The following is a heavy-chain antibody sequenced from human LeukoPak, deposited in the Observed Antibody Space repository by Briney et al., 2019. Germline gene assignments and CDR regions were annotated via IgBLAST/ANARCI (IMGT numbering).Heavy chain of an antibody. J-gene: IGHJ4*02. CDR2: ISSNDGNT. D-gene: IGHD3-9*01. CDR1: GYTFTSYY. V-gene: IGHV1-18*04. Sequence: ASVKVSCKASGYTFTSYYTHWVRQAPGQGLEWMGWISSNDGNTYYVQNFQGRVTMTTDTSTSTAYMELRSLRSDDTAVYYCARVDILTGYYFFDSWGQGTLVTVSS. CDR3: ARVDILTGYYFFDS.